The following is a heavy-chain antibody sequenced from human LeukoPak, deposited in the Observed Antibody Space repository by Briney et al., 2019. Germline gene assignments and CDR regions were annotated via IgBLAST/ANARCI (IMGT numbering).Heavy chain of an antibody. CDR3: ARNYYDSSEEAFDI. J-gene: IGHJ3*02. CDR2: IYYSGST. V-gene: IGHV4-59*01. D-gene: IGHD3-22*01. CDR1: GGSISSYY. Sequence: SETLSLTCTVSGGSISSYYWSWIRQPPGKGLEWIGYIYYSGSTNYNPSLKSRVTISVDTSKNQFSLKLSSVTAEDTAVYYCARNYYDSSEEAFDIWGQGTMVTVSS.